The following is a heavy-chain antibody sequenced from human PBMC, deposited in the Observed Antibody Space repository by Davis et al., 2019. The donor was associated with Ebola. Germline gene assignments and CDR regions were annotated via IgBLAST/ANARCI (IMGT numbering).Heavy chain of an antibody. V-gene: IGHV3-66*01. D-gene: IGHD6-6*01. CDR2: IYAGGNT. CDR1: GFTVSDSY. CDR3: ARVCRSSSSSGWFDP. Sequence: GGSLRLSCAVSGFTVSDSYVSWVRQAPGEGLEWVSVIYAGGNTFYADSVKGRFTFSRDISKNTLYLQMSSLRAEDAAVYYCARVCRSSSSSGWFDPWSQGTLVTVSS. J-gene: IGHJ5*02.